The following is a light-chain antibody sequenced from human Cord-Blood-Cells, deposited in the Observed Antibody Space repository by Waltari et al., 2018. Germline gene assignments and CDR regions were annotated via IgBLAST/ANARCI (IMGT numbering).Light chain of an antibody. V-gene: IGLV2-14*01. CDR1: SSDVGGYNY. CDR2: DVS. Sequence: QSALTQPASVSGSPGQSITISCTGTSSDVGGYNYVSWYQQHTGKAPKLMIYDVSNRPAGVSNRFSGSKSGNTASLTISGLQAEYEADYYCSSYTSSSTWVFGGGTKLTVL. CDR3: SSYTSSSTWV. J-gene: IGLJ3*02.